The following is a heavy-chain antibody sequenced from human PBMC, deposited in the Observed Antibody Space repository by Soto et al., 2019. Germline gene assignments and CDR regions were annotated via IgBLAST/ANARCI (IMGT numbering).Heavy chain of an antibody. CDR3: ARDIEMRSNWFDP. V-gene: IGHV1-2*02. J-gene: IGHJ5*02. D-gene: IGHD3-16*02. Sequence: ASVKVSCKASGYTLTGYYMHWVRQAPGQGLEWMGWINPNSGGTNYAQKFQGRVTMTRDTSISTAYMELSRLRSDDTAVYYCARDIEMRSNWFDPWGQGTLVTVSS. CDR2: INPNSGGT. CDR1: GYTLTGYY.